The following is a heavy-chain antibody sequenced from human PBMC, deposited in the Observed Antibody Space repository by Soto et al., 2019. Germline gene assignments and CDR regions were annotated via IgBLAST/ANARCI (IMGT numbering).Heavy chain of an antibody. CDR1: GDTFTSYA. J-gene: IGHJ4*02. CDR3: ARDLMGYSSGWYNY. CDR2: INAGNGNT. Sequence: GASVKVSCKASGDTFTSYAMHWVRQAPGQRLEWMGWINAGNGNTKYSQKFQGRVTITRDTSASTAYMELSSLRSEDTAVYYCARDLMGYSSGWYNYWGQGTLVTVSS. D-gene: IGHD6-19*01. V-gene: IGHV1-3*01.